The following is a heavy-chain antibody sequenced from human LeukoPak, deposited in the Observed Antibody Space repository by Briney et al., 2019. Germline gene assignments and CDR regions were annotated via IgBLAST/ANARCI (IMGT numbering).Heavy chain of an antibody. CDR3: AAGYDSSGHPGGDY. J-gene: IGHJ4*02. Sequence: QSGGSLRLSCAASGFTFSSYGMHWVRQAPGKGLEWVAFIRYDGSNKYYADSVKGRFTISRDNSKNTLYLQMNSLRAEDTAVYYCAAGYDSSGHPGGDYWGQGTLVTVSS. D-gene: IGHD3-22*01. V-gene: IGHV3-30*02. CDR1: GFTFSSYG. CDR2: IRYDGSNK.